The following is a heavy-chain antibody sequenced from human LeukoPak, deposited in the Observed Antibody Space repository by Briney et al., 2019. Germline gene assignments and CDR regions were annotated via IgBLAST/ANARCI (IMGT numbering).Heavy chain of an antibody. Sequence: GGSLRLSCAASGFTSINHAMSWVRQAPGKGLEWVSSITGSGGNTYYADSVRGRFTISRDNSKNTLYLQMNSLRAEDTAVYYCANLQYYYDSSGYPDYWGQGTLVTVSS. V-gene: IGHV3-23*01. CDR1: GFTSINHA. CDR2: ITGSGGNT. D-gene: IGHD3-22*01. CDR3: ANLQYYYDSSGYPDY. J-gene: IGHJ4*02.